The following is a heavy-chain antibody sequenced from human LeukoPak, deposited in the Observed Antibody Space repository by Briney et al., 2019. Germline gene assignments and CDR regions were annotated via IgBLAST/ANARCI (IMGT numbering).Heavy chain of an antibody. CDR1: GFTFNSYA. Sequence: GGSLRLSCAASGFTFNSYAMSWVRQAPGKGLEWVSAISASGGSTYYADSVKDRFTISRDNAKNSLYLQMNSLRAEDTAVYYCARDEVDGGSCYSDYWGQGTLVTVSS. V-gene: IGHV3-23*01. CDR2: ISASGGST. CDR3: ARDEVDGGSCYSDY. D-gene: IGHD2-15*01. J-gene: IGHJ4*02.